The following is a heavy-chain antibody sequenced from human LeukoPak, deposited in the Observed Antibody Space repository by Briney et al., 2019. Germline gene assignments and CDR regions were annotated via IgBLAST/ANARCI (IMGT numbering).Heavy chain of an antibody. V-gene: IGHV3-20*04. Sequence: RSGGSLRLSCAASGFTFDDYGMSWVRQAPGKGLEWVSGINWNGGTIACADSVKGRFTISRDNAKSSLSLQMNSLRAEDTALYYCARDRGSGSFYNPPGYWGQGTLVTVSS. J-gene: IGHJ4*02. CDR3: ARDRGSGSFYNPPGY. CDR2: INWNGGTI. D-gene: IGHD3-10*01. CDR1: GFTFDDYG.